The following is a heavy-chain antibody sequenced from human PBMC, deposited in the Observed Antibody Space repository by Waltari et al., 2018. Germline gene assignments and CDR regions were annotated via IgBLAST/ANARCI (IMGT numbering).Heavy chain of an antibody. CDR3: ARASYRFDSWFDP. D-gene: IGHD3-10*01. CDR2: VYYHGNP. J-gene: IGHJ5*02. CDR1: GGSISNSNYY. V-gene: IGHV4-39*01. Sequence: QLQLQESGPGLVKPSETLSLTCTVSGGSISNSNYYWAWIRQPPGKGLEWIGSVYYHGNPYSTPALKGRVAISIDTSKNQFSLQLNSVTATDTAVYFCARASYRFDSWFDPWGQGTLVTVSS.